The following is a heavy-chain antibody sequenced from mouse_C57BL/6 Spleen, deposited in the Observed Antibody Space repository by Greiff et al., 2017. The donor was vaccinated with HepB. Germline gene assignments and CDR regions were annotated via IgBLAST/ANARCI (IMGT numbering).Heavy chain of an antibody. CDR2: IWSGGST. J-gene: IGHJ1*03. D-gene: IGHD1-1*01. V-gene: IGHV2-2*01. CDR3: ARKRYYGSAWYFDV. CDR1: GFSLTSYG. Sequence: QVQLKESGPGLVQPSQSLSITCTVSGFSLTSYGVHWVRQSPGKGLEWLGVIWSGGSTDYNAAFISRLSISKDNSTSQVFFKMNSLQADDTAIYYCARKRYYGSAWYFDVWGTGTTVTVSS.